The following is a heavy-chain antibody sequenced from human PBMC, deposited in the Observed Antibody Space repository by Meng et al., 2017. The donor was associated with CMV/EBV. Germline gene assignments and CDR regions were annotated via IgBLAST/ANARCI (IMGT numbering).Heavy chain of an antibody. Sequence: ASVKVSCKASGYTFTGYYMHWVRQAPGQGLEWMGWINPNSGGTNYAQKFQGRVTMTRDTSISTAYMELSRLRSDDTAVYYCARDLRVVAARPYANYYGMDVWGQGTTVTVPS. V-gene: IGHV1-2*02. CDR3: ARDLRVVAARPYANYYGMDV. CDR1: GYTFTGYY. CDR2: INPNSGGT. J-gene: IGHJ6*02. D-gene: IGHD6-6*01.